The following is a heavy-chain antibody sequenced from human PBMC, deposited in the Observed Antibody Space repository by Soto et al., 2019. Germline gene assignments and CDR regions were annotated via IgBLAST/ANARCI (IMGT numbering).Heavy chain of an antibody. J-gene: IGHJ3*02. V-gene: IGHV4-34*01. CDR3: ATVAPEYYYDSSGYYTPDAFDI. CDR1: GGSLCGYY. D-gene: IGHD3-22*01. CDR2: INHSGST. Sequence: SETLSLTCAVYGGSLCGYYWSWIRQPPGKGLEWIGEINHSGSTNYNPSLKSRVTISVDTSKNQFSLKLSSVTAADTAVYYCATVAPEYYYDSSGYYTPDAFDIWGQGTMVTVSS.